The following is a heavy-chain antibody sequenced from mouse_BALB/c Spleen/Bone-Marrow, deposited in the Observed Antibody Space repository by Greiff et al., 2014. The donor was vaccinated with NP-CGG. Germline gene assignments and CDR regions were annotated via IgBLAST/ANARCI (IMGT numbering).Heavy chain of an antibody. Sequence: VQLQQSGAELVKPGASVKLSCTASGFNITDTYVHWVKQRPEQGLVWIGRIDPANGNTKYDPKFKGKATITADTSSNTAYLQLSCLTSEGTAADYCAPKWNARGSASPCWYFYVWGAGTTVTVSS. CDR1: GFNITDTY. V-gene: IGHV14-3*02. D-gene: IGHD1-1*01. CDR3: APKWNARGSASPCWYFYV. J-gene: IGHJ1*01. CDR2: IDPANGNT.